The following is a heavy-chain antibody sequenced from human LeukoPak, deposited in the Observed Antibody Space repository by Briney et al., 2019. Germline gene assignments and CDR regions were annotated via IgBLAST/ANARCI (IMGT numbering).Heavy chain of an antibody. CDR2: IWYDGSNG. CDR1: GFSFSSYG. CDR3: ARPPQQRVWFFDD. Sequence: PGGSLRLSCAASGFSFSSYGMHWVRQAPGKGLEWVAAIWYDGSNGYYEDSVRGRFTISRDNSKNTVYLQMDSLRVEDTAVYYCARPPQQRVWFFDDWGQGTLVTVSS. V-gene: IGHV3-33*01. D-gene: IGHD6-13*01. J-gene: IGHJ4*02.